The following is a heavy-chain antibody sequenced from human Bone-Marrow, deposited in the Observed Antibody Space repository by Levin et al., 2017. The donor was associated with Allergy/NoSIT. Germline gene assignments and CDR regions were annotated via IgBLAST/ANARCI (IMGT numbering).Heavy chain of an antibody. D-gene: IGHD2-15*01. Sequence: ASVKVSCEVSGYTFTGYYIHWVRQAPGQGLEWVAWINPYSGVTNYAQDFQERVTVTTDASINTAYMDFNSLRVNDTAVYYCARAIAVGARDYWGQGTLVSVSS. CDR3: ARAIAVGARDY. V-gene: IGHV1-2*02. J-gene: IGHJ4*02. CDR1: GYTFTGYY. CDR2: INPYSGVT.